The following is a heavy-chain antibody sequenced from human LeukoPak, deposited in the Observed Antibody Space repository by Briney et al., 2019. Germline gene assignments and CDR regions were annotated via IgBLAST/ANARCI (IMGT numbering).Heavy chain of an antibody. Sequence: ASVKVSCKASGYTFTSYGISWVRQAPGQGLEWMGWISAYNGNTNYAQKLQGRVTMTTDTSTSTAYMELRSLRSDDTAVCYCARGGGHCSSTSCQGAFDIWGQGTMVTVSS. D-gene: IGHD2-2*03. CDR2: ISAYNGNT. CDR3: ARGGGHCSSTSCQGAFDI. V-gene: IGHV1-18*01. J-gene: IGHJ3*02. CDR1: GYTFTSYG.